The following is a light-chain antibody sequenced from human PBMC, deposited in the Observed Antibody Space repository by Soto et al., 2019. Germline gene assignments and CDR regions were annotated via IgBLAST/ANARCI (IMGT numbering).Light chain of an antibody. CDR3: QQYYSTPPT. J-gene: IGKJ5*01. CDR2: WAS. Sequence: DIVLTQSPDSLAGSQGERSTIHCNSSQSVLYSSNHKNYLAWYQQKPGQPPKLLIYWASTRESGVPDRFSGSGSGTDFTLTISSLQAEDVAVYYCQQYYSTPPTFGQGTRLEIK. CDR1: QSVLYSSNHKNY. V-gene: IGKV4-1*01.